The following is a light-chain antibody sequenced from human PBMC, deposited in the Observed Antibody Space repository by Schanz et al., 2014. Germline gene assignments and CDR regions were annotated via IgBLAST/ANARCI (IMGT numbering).Light chain of an antibody. J-gene: IGLJ2*01. CDR3: QSYDSSLSGGV. V-gene: IGLV2-14*02. CDR1: SSDVGSYNL. CDR2: EGT. Sequence: QSALTQPASVSGSPGQSITISCTGTSSDVGSYNLVSWYQQHPGKAPKLMIYEGTNRPSGVPDRFSGSKSGASASLAITGLQAEDEADYYCQSYDSSLSGGVFGGGTKLTVL.